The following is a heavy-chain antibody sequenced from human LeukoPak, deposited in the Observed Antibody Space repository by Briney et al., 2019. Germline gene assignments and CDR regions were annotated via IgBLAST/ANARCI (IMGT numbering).Heavy chain of an antibody. D-gene: IGHD2-2*01. CDR2: SRSKAYNYAT. V-gene: IGHV3-73*01. Sequence: GGSLRLSCAASGFTFSGSAMHWVRQASGKGLEGVGHSRSKAYNYATAYAASVKGRFTISRDDSKNTAYLQMNSLKTEDTAVYYCTRSMPPVDYWGQGTLVTVSS. CDR3: TRSMPPVDY. CDR1: GFTFSGSA. J-gene: IGHJ4*02.